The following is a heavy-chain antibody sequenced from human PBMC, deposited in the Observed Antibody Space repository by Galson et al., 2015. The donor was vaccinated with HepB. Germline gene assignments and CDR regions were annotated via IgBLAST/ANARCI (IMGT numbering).Heavy chain of an antibody. V-gene: IGHV1-46*01. J-gene: IGHJ4*02. D-gene: IGHD6-19*01. Sequence: SVKVSSKASGYTFTSYYMHWVRQAPGQGLEWMGIINPSGGSTSYAQKFQGRVTMTRDTSTSTVYMELSSLRSEDTAVYYCARQGIAVAGDFDYWGQGTLVTVSS. CDR1: GYTFTSYY. CDR2: INPSGGST. CDR3: ARQGIAVAGDFDY.